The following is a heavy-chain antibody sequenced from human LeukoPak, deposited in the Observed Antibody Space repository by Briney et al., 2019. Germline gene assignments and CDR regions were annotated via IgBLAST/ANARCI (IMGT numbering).Heavy chain of an antibody. CDR1: GFTFSTST. Sequence: GGSLRLSCAASGFTFSTSTMNWVRQAPGKGLEWVSSISGSSDYMYYADSVKGRFTISRDSAKNSLYLQMNSLRAEDTAVYYCVRIPNNAGFPNWFDPWGQGTLVTVSS. J-gene: IGHJ5*02. V-gene: IGHV3-21*01. D-gene: IGHD1-14*01. CDR3: VRIPNNAGFPNWFDP. CDR2: ISGSSDYM.